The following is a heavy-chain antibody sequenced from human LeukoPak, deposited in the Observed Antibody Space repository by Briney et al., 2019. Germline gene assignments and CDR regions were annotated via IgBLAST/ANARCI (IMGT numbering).Heavy chain of an antibody. CDR3: ARDVIQPWLLFDY. Sequence: GGSLRLSCAASGFTFSSYEMNWVRQAPGKGLEWVSYISSSGGTRYYADSVKGRFTISRDNAENSLYLQMNSLRAEDTAVYYCARDVIQPWLLFDYWGQGTLVTVSS. J-gene: IGHJ4*02. CDR1: GFTFSSYE. CDR2: ISSSGGTR. D-gene: IGHD5-18*01. V-gene: IGHV3-48*03.